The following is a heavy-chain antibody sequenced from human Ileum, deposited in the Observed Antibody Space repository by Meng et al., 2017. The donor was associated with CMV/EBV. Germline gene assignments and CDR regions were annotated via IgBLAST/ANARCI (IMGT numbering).Heavy chain of an antibody. D-gene: IGHD1-26*01. CDR3: TTNSGTSYYYYYGMDV. J-gene: IGHJ6*01. CDR1: GFTFSNAW. V-gene: IGHV3-15*01. CDR2: IKSKGDGGTT. Sequence: GESLKISCAASGFTFSNAWMSWVRQAPGKGLEWVGRIKSKGDGGTTDYAAPVKGRFTISRDDSKNTLYLQMNSLKTEDTAVYYCTTNSGTSYYYYYGMDVCGQGTTVTVSS.